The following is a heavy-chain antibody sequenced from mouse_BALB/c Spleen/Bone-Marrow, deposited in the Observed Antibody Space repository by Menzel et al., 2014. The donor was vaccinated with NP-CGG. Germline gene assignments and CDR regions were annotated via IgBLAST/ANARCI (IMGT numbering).Heavy chain of an antibody. CDR1: GFTFTDYY. Sequence: EVQRVESGGGLVQPGGSLRLSCATSGFTFTDYYMSWVRQPPGKALEWLGFIRNKANGYTTEYSASVKGRFTISRDNSQSILYLQMNTLRAEDSATYYRARIGSSFYYYAMDYWGQGTSVTVSS. J-gene: IGHJ4*01. D-gene: IGHD1-1*01. CDR2: IRNKANGYTT. CDR3: ARIGSSFYYYAMDY. V-gene: IGHV7-3*02.